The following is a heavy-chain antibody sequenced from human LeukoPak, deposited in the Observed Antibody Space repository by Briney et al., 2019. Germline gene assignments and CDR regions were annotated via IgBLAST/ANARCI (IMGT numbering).Heavy chain of an antibody. CDR1: GYTFTGYY. CDR2: INPNSGGT. D-gene: IGHD3-16*02. J-gene: IGHJ4*02. CDR3: ARVHDYDYVWGSYRYCLSY. V-gene: IGHV1-2*02. Sequence: ASVKVSCKASGYTFTGYYMHWVRQAPGQGLEWMGWINPNSGGTNYAQKFQGRVTMTRDTSISTAYMELSRLRSDDTAVYYCARVHDYDYVWGSYRYCLSYWGQGTLVTVSS.